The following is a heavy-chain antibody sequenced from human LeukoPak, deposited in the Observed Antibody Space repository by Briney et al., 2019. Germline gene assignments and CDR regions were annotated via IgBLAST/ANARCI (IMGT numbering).Heavy chain of an antibody. CDR1: GFTFSNYS. D-gene: IGHD6-19*01. J-gene: IGHJ4*02. Sequence: GGSLRLSCAASGFTFSNYSMNWVRQAPGKGLEWVSSISSSSSYIYYADSVKGRFTISRDNAKNSLYLQMNSLRAEDTAVYYCARTSGQWLVPLYDYWGQGTLVTVSS. CDR3: ARTSGQWLVPLYDY. CDR2: ISSSSSYI. V-gene: IGHV3-21*01.